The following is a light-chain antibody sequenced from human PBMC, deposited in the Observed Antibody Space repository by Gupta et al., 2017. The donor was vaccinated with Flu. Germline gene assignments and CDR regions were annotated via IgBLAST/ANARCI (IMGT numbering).Light chain of an antibody. CDR2: DNG. CDR1: NIGRRR. V-gene: IGLV3-21*02. J-gene: IGLJ3*02. CDR3: QVWDSNSDHWL. Sequence: SYVLTQPPSVSVAPGQTARMTGGGNNIGRRRVHWYQQKPGQAPVLVVYDNGDRPSGIPERFSGSNSGSTATLTISRVEAGDEADYYCQVWDSNSDHWLFGGGTNLTVL.